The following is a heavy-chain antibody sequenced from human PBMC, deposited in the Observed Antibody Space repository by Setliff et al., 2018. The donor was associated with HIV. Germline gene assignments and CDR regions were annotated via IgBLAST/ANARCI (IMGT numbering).Heavy chain of an antibody. D-gene: IGHD6-6*01. V-gene: IGHV4-59*01. J-gene: IGHJ6*03. CDR3: ARAYGFSSSSHYYYYYMDV. CDR1: GDSIISYY. CDR2: IHHSGSS. Sequence: SETLSLTCTVSGDSIISYYWSWIRQPPGKGLEWIGYIHHSGSSDYNPSLKSRVTVLVDTSKNQVSLKLRSVTAADTAVYYCARAYGFSSSSHYYYYYMDVWGKGTTVTVSS.